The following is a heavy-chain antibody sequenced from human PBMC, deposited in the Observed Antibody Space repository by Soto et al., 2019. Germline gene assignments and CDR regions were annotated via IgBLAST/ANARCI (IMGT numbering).Heavy chain of an antibody. CDR3: ARQNSGWYDMDV. D-gene: IGHD6-19*01. J-gene: IGHJ6*02. CDR1: GGSISSSSYY. V-gene: IGHV4-39*01. CDR2: IYYSGST. Sequence: QLQLQESGPGLVKPSETLSLTCTVSGGSISSSSYYWGWIRQPPGKGLEWIGSIYYSGSTYYNPSLKSRVTISVDTSKNQFSLKLSSVTAADTAVYYCARQNSGWYDMDVWGQGTTVTVSS.